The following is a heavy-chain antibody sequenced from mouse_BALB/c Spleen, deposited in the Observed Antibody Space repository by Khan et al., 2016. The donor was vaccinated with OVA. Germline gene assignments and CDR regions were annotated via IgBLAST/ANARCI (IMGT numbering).Heavy chain of an antibody. CDR2: INTYTGEP. D-gene: IGHD2-1*01. CDR1: GYTFTNYG. V-gene: IGHV9-3-1*01. CDR3: ARSNGTYWFAY. J-gene: IGHJ3*01. Sequence: QIQLVQSGPELKKPGETVKISCKASGYTFTNYGMNWVKQAPGKGLKWMGWINTYTGEPTYADDFKGRFAFSLETSASTAYLQINTLTTEDTATYFCARSNGTYWFAYWGQGTLVTVSA.